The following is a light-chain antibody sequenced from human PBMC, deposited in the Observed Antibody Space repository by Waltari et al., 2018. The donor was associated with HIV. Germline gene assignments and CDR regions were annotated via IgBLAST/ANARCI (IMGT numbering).Light chain of an antibody. CDR1: SSDIGCYDY. J-gene: IGLJ3*02. CDR3: SSYTSSISLVV. Sequence: QSALTQPASVSGSLGQSITLSCTGTSSDIGCYDYVSWYQQHPGRAPKLLIFEVANRPSGVSSRFSASKSGNTASLTISGLQAEDEADYYCSSYTSSISLVVFGGGTKLTVL. V-gene: IGLV2-14*01. CDR2: EVA.